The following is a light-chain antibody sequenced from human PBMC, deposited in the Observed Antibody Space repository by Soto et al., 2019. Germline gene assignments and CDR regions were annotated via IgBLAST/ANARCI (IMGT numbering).Light chain of an antibody. V-gene: IGLV8-61*01. CDR3: VLYMGSGISV. Sequence: QTVVNQEPSVSVSPGGTVTLTCCLSSCSVSTSYYPSWYQQTPGQAPRTLIYSTSTRSSGVPDRFSGSILGNKAALTITGAQADDESDYYCVLYMGSGISVFGGGTKVTVL. J-gene: IGLJ3*02. CDR2: STS. CDR1: SCSVSTSYY.